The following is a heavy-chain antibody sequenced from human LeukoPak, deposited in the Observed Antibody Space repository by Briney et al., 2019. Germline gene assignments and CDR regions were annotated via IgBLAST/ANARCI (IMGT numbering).Heavy chain of an antibody. CDR3: ARELGQLLPTWGYYYYGIDV. D-gene: IGHD3-10*01. V-gene: IGHV1-2*02. Sequence: ASVKVSCKASGYTFTCYYMHWVGQAPGQGLGWVGWINPNSGGTNYAQKFQGRITVTRHTSISTAYMEQCRLRSDDTAVYYCARELGQLLPTWGYYYYGIDVWGQGTTLTVSS. CDR2: INPNSGGT. J-gene: IGHJ6*02. CDR1: GYTFTCYY.